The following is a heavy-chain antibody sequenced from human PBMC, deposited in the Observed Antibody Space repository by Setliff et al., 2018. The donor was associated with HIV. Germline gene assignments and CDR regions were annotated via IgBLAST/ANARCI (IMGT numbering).Heavy chain of an antibody. CDR3: ARDPYCSGDGCFRYYQH. V-gene: IGHV4-4*02. CDR1: GASISSTIW. Sequence: SETLSLTCAVSGASISSTIWWSWVRQSPGKGLEWIGEMFHSGTTHYNPSLKSRVTMSLDKSRNQFSLKLTSVTAADTAVYFCARDPYCSGDGCFRYYQHWGRGTLVTVSS. J-gene: IGHJ1*01. CDR2: MFHSGTT. D-gene: IGHD2-15*01.